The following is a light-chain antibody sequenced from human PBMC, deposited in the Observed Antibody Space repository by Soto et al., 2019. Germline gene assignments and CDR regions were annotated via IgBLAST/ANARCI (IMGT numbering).Light chain of an antibody. Sequence: DIQMTQSPSSLSASVGGRVTITCQESQDNSNYLNWYQQKPGKPPKLVIYEASNLETGVPSRFSGSGSGTDFTLTISSLQAEDMATYYCQQYDNPPVTFGGGTKVDIK. CDR1: QDNSNY. V-gene: IGKV1-33*01. CDR2: EAS. J-gene: IGKJ4*02. CDR3: QQYDNPPVT.